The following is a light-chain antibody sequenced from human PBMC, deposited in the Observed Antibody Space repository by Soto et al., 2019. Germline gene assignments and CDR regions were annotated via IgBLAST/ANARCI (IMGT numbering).Light chain of an antibody. CDR2: AAS. CDR3: QQYGSSPLT. Sequence: VMTQSPATLSVSPGEGATLSCRASQSVSSNLVWYQHRPGQAPRLLIYAASSRATGIPDRFSGSGSGTDFTLTISRLEAEDFAVYYCQQYGSSPLTFGGGTKVDIK. CDR1: QSVSSN. J-gene: IGKJ4*01. V-gene: IGKV3-20*01.